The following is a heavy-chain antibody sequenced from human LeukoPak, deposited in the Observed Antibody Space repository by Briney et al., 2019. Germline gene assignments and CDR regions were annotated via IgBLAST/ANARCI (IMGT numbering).Heavy chain of an antibody. CDR2: ISSNVGST. J-gene: IGHJ4*02. D-gene: IGHD2-15*01. V-gene: IGHV3-64*01. CDR1: GFTFSSYG. Sequence: GGSLRLSCAASGFTFSSYGMHWVRQAPGKGPEYVSAISSNVGSTYYANSVKGRFTISRDNSKNTLYLQMGSLRAEDTAVYYCARGCSGGNCYYEYWGQGTLVTVSS. CDR3: ARGCSGGNCYYEY.